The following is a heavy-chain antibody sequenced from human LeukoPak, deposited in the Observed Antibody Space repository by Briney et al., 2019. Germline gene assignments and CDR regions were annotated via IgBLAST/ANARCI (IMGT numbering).Heavy chain of an antibody. V-gene: IGHV4-59*01. CDR1: GGSISSYY. D-gene: IGHD3-3*01. J-gene: IGHJ4*02. Sequence: SETLSLTCTVSGGSISSYYWSWIRQPPGKGLEWIGYIYYSGSTNYNPSLKSRVTISVDTSKNQFSLKLSSVTAADTAVYHCVYSDFWSGSANSWGQGTLVTVSS. CDR3: VYSDFWSGSANS. CDR2: IYYSGST.